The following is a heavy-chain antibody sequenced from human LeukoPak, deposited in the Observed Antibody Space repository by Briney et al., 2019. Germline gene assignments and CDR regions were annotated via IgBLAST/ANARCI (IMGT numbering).Heavy chain of an antibody. Sequence: GGSLRLSCAASGFTFSSYWMSWVRQAPGKGLEWVANIKQDGSEKYYVDSVKGRFTISRDNAKNSLYLQMNSLRAEDTALYYCTTERRWEATDNDYWGQGTLVTVSS. J-gene: IGHJ4*02. CDR2: IKQDGSEK. V-gene: IGHV3-7*03. CDR3: TTERRWEATDNDY. D-gene: IGHD1-26*01. CDR1: GFTFSSYW.